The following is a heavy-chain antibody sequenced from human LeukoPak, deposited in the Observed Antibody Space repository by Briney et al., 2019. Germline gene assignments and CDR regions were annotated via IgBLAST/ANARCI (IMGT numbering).Heavy chain of an antibody. CDR2: IYSGGST. V-gene: IGHV3-53*05. CDR3: AKARLRYYFDY. D-gene: IGHD1-14*01. CDR1: GFTVSSNY. Sequence: GGSLRLSCAASGFTVSSNYMSWVRQAPGKGLEWVSVIYSGGSTYYADSVKGRFTISRDNSKNTLYLQMNSLRAEDTAVYYCAKARLRYYFDYWGQGTLVTVSS. J-gene: IGHJ4*02.